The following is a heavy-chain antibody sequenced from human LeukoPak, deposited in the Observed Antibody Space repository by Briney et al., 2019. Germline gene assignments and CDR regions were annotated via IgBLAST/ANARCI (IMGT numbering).Heavy chain of an antibody. V-gene: IGHV1-18*01. Sequence: GASVKVSCKASGYTFTSYAISWVRQAPGQGLEWMGWISAYNGNTNYAQKFQGRVTMTRNTSINTAYLELSSLRSDDTAVYFCARGVGGLGNMDVWGKGTTVIISS. CDR3: ARGVGGLGNMDV. D-gene: IGHD3-16*01. CDR1: GYTFTSYA. J-gene: IGHJ6*03. CDR2: ISAYNGNT.